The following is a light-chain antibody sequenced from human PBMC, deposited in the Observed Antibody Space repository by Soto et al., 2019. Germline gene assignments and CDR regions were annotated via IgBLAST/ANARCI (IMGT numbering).Light chain of an antibody. V-gene: IGKV3-11*01. J-gene: IGKJ5*01. Sequence: EIVLTQSPATLSLSPGERATLSCRASQSINYYLIWYQQKPGQPPRLLISDASNRATGIPARFSGSGSGTDFTLTISSLEPEDFAVYFCQQRASWPISFGQGTRLEIK. CDR1: QSINYY. CDR3: QQRASWPIS. CDR2: DAS.